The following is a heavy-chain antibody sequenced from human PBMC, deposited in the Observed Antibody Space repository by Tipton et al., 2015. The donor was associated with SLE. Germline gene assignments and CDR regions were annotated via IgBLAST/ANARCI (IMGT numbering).Heavy chain of an antibody. V-gene: IGHV1-2*02. CDR3: ARGQWWLVRYFDY. D-gene: IGHD6-19*01. CDR1: GYTFTGYY. Sequence: QSGPEVKKPGASVKVSCKASGYTFTGYYMHWVRQAPGQGLEWMGWINPNSGGTNYAQKFQGRVTMTRDTSISTAYMELSRLRSDDTAMYYCARGQWWLVRYFDYWGQGTLVTVSS. J-gene: IGHJ4*02. CDR2: INPNSGGT.